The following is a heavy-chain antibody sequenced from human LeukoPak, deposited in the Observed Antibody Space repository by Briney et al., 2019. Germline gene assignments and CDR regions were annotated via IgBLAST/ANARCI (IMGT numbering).Heavy chain of an antibody. CDR1: GYSFTSYW. Sequence: GESLQISCKGSGYSFTSYWIGWVRQMPGRGLEWMGIIYPGDSDTRYSPAFQGQVTISADRSINTAYLQWSSLKASDTAMYYCARAPKISGRDGHNLAYWGQGTLVTVPS. J-gene: IGHJ4*02. CDR2: IYPGDSDT. V-gene: IGHV5-51*01. CDR3: ARAPKISGRDGHNLAY. D-gene: IGHD5-24*01.